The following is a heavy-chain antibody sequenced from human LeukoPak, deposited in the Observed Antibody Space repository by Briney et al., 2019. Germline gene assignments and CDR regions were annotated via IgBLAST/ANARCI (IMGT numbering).Heavy chain of an antibody. CDR2: IWYDGSKK. J-gene: IGHJ4*02. CDR3: ARDSCSGGSCLDY. D-gene: IGHD2-15*01. Sequence: GGSLRLSCAASGYTFSSHGMHWVRQAPGKGLEWVAVIWYDGSKKYYADSVKGRFTISRDDSKNTLYLQMNSLRAEDTAVYYCARDSCSGGSCLDYWGQGTLVIVSS. CDR1: GYTFSSHG. V-gene: IGHV3-33*01.